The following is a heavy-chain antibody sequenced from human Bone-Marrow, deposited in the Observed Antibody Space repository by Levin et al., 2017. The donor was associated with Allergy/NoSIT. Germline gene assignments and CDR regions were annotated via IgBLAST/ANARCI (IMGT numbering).Heavy chain of an antibody. CDR1: GFTFTDYA. CDR3: ARHKDYGGNGYYYYGMDV. D-gene: IGHD4-23*01. J-gene: IGHJ6*02. CDR2: VSWNSGTI. V-gene: IGHV3-9*01. Sequence: GGSLRLSCAASGFTFTDYAIHWIRQAPGRGLEWVSGVSWNSGTIGYADSVKGRFTISRDNAKNSLYLQMNSLRTEDTALYFCARHKDYGGNGYYYYGMDVWGQGTTATVSS.